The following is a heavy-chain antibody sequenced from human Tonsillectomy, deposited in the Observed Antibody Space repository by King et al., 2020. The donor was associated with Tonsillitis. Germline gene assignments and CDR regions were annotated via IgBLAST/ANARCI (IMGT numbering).Heavy chain of an antibody. CDR1: GYTFIDYF. CDR3: ARGIRWLQFLGWFDP. CDR2: VDPEDGET. J-gene: IGHJ5*02. V-gene: IGHV1-69-2*01. Sequence: VQLVQSGAEVKKPGATVKISCKVSGYTFIDYFTHWVQQAPGKGLEWMGLVDPEDGETIYAEKFRGRVTITADTSTDTAYMELSSLRSEDTAVYYCARGIRWLQFLGWFDPWGQGTLVTVSS. D-gene: IGHD5-24*01.